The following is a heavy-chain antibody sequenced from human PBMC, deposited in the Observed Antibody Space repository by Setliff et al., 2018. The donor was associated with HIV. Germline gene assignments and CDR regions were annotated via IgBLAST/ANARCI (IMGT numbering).Heavy chain of an antibody. Sequence: GASVKVSCKASGYNFTDYDINWVRQATGQGLEWMGWINAGNGNTKYSQKFQGRVTITRDTSASTAYMELSSLRSEDTAVYYCARGIKLGYAFDIWGQGTMVTVSS. CDR1: GYNFTDYD. V-gene: IGHV1-3*01. J-gene: IGHJ3*02. CDR2: INAGNGNT. D-gene: IGHD1-7*01. CDR3: ARGIKLGYAFDI.